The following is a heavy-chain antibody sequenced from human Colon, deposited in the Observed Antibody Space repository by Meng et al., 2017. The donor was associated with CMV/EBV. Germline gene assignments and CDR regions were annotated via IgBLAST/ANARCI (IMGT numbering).Heavy chain of an antibody. J-gene: IGHJ4*01. D-gene: IGHD2-15*01. Sequence: GGSLRLSCAASGFTFDDYSMHWVRQAPGKGLDWVGLVNWHGANSYYGESVEGRFTISRDNSEKSLFLQMTSMRAEDSGLYFCARGYCSDRGCYIDHWGHGTLVTVSS. CDR2: VNWHGANS. CDR1: GFTFDDYS. CDR3: ARGYCSDRGCYIDH. V-gene: IGHV3-43*01.